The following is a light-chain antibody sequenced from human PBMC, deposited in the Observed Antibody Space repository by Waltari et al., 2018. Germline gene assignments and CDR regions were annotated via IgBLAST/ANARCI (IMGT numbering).Light chain of an antibody. CDR2: ANR. Sequence: QSVLTQPPSVSGAPGQRVTISCSGTRSNIGSGYAIPWYQHVPGTAPKLLIYANRNRPSGVPDRFSGSKSGTSASLAITGLQAEDEADYFCQSYDTTLSGWVFGGGTKLTVL. CDR3: QSYDTTLSGWV. V-gene: IGLV1-40*01. J-gene: IGLJ3*02. CDR1: RSNIGSGYA.